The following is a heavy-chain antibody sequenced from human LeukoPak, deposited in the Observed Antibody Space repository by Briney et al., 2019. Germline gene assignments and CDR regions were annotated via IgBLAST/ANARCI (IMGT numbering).Heavy chain of an antibody. J-gene: IGHJ5*02. CDR3: AKDQRHIISRLGP. Sequence: GGSLRLSCAASGFTFSSYAMHWVRQAPGKGLEWVAVISYDGTNKYYADSVKGRFTISRDNSKNTLYLQMNSLRAEDTAVYYCAKDQRHIISRLGPWGQGTLVTVSS. D-gene: IGHD3-3*02. CDR2: ISYDGTNK. V-gene: IGHV3-30*18. CDR1: GFTFSSYA.